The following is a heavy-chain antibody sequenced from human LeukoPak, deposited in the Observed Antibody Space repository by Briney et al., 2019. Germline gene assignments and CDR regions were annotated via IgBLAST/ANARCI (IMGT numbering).Heavy chain of an antibody. CDR1: GFTFSDAW. CDR2: IKSKTDGGTT. Sequence: PGGSLRLSCAASGFTFSDAWMNWVRQAPGKGLGWVGRIKSKTDGGTTDYAAPVRGRFTRTRDETKNRLYLQMNSLKTEDAAVYYCASGRHLWGQGTLVTVSS. J-gene: IGHJ5*02. CDR3: ASGRHL. V-gene: IGHV3-15*01.